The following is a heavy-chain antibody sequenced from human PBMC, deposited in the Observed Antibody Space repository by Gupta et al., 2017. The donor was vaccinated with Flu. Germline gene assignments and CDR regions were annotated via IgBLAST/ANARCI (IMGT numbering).Heavy chain of an antibody. CDR3: AREWELLDY. Sequence: MHWVRQAPGKGLEWVAVIWYDGSNKYYADSVKGRFTISRDNSKNTLYLQMNSLRAEDTAVYYCAREWELLDYWGQGTLVTVSS. J-gene: IGHJ4*02. D-gene: IGHD1-26*01. V-gene: IGHV3-33*01. CDR2: IWYDGSNK.